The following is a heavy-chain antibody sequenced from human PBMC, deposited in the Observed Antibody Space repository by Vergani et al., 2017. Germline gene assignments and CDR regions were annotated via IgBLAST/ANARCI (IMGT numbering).Heavy chain of an antibody. CDR3: AREGYCSGTGCYFGYNYYMAV. D-gene: IGHD2-2*01. CDR1: GGSISSGSYY. V-gene: IGHV4-61*02. CDR2: IYTSGST. Sequence: QVQLQESGPGLVKPSQTLSLTCTVSGGSISSGSYYWSWIRQPAGKGLEWIGRIYTSGSTNYNPSLKSRVTMSVDTSKNQFSLKLSSVTAADTAVYYCAREGYCSGTGCYFGYNYYMAVGGKETTVPVSS. J-gene: IGHJ6*03.